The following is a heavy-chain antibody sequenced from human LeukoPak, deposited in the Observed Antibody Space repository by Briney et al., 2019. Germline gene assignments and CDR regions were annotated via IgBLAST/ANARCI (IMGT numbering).Heavy chain of an antibody. CDR3: AKVSKREGYFDY. V-gene: IGHV3-23*01. CDR1: GFTFSSYA. J-gene: IGHJ4*02. Sequence: GGSLRLSCAASGFTFSSYAMSWVRQAPGKGLEWVSAISGSGGSTCYADSVKGRFTISRDNSKNTLYLQMNSLRAEDTAVYYCAKVSKREGYFDYWGQGTLVTVSS. CDR2: ISGSGGST.